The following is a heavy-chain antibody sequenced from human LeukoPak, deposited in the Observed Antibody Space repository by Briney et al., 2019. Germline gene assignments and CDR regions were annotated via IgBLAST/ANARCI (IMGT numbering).Heavy chain of an antibody. J-gene: IGHJ4*02. CDR2: VIPIFGTA. D-gene: IGHD3-22*01. CDR3: ARSTKIYDSSALYFDY. Sequence: SVKVSCKASGGTYSSYAISWVRQAPGQGLEWMGRVIPIFGTANYAQKFQGRVTITTDESTSTAYMELSSLRSEDTAVYYCARSTKIYDSSALYFDYWGQGTLVTVSS. CDR1: GGTYSSYA. V-gene: IGHV1-69*05.